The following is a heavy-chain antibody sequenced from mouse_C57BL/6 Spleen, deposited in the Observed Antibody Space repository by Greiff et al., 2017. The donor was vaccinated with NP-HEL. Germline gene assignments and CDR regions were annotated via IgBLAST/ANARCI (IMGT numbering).Heavy chain of an antibody. CDR2: IYPGDGDT. J-gene: IGHJ2*01. Sequence: VQLKQSGAELVKPGASVKISCKASGYAFSSYWMNWVKQRPGKGLEWIGQIYPGDGDTNYNGKFKGKATLTADKSSSTAYMQLSSLTSEDSAVYFCARDFSYDSYYFDYWGQGTTLTVSS. V-gene: IGHV1-80*01. CDR1: GYAFSSYW. CDR3: ARDFSYDSYYFDY. D-gene: IGHD2-3*01.